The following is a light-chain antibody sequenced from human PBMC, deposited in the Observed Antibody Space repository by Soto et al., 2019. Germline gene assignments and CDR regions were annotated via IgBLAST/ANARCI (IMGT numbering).Light chain of an antibody. CDR2: EVS. Sequence: QSVLTQPASVSGSPGQSITISCTGTSSDVGSYNLVSWYQQHPGKAPKLMIYEVSKRPSGVSNRFSGSKSGNTASLTISGLQAEDEADYHCCSYAGSRTSFGTATNVTV. J-gene: IGLJ1*01. CDR3: CSYAGSRTS. CDR1: SSDVGSYNL. V-gene: IGLV2-23*02.